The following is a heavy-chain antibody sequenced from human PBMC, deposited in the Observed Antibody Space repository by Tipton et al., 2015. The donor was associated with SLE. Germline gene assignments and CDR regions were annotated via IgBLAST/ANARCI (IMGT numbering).Heavy chain of an antibody. D-gene: IGHD3-3*01. Sequence: TLSLTCTVSGGSISSHYWSWIRQHPGKGLEWIGYIYYSGSTYYNPSLKSRVTISVDTSKNQFSLKLSSVTAADTAVYYCARAPRNTIFGVAHDAFDIWGQGTMVTVSS. CDR2: IYYSGST. CDR3: ARAPRNTIFGVAHDAFDI. V-gene: IGHV4-59*06. J-gene: IGHJ3*02. CDR1: GGSISSHY.